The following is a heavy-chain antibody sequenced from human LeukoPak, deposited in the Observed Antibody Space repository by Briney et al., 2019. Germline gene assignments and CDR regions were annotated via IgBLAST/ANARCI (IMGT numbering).Heavy chain of an antibody. V-gene: IGHV4-31*03. D-gene: IGHD3-22*01. CDR1: GGSISSGGYY. Sequence: PSETLSLTCTVSGGSISSGGYYWSWIRQHPGKGLELIGYIYYSGSAYYNPSLKSRVTISVDTSKNQFSLKLSSVTAADTAMYYCARVGSSGYYLDYWGQGTLVTVSS. CDR2: IYYSGSA. J-gene: IGHJ4*02. CDR3: ARVGSSGYYLDY.